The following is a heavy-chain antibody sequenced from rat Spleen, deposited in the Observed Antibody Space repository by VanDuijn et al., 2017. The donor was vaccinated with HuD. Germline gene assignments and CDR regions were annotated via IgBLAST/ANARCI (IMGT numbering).Heavy chain of an antibody. D-gene: IGHD1-9*01. CDR2: IVDDGSNT. J-gene: IGHJ2*01. CDR3: ARPTTGIPFNY. CDR1: GFTFSNYD. Sequence: EVQLVESGGGLVQPGRSLKLSCAASGFTFSNYDMAWVRQAPKKGLEWVAAIVDDGSNTFYRDSVKGRFTISRDNAKSTLYLQVDSLRSEDTAIYYGARPTTGIPFNYWGQGVMVTVSS. V-gene: IGHV5-17*01.